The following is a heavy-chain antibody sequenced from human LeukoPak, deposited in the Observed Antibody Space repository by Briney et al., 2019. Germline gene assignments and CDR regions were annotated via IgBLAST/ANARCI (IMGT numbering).Heavy chain of an antibody. CDR2: INPGGDNK. V-gene: IGHV1-46*01. CDR1: GYTFTSYY. D-gene: IGHD1-26*01. Sequence: GASVKVSCKASGYTFTSYYMHWVRQAPGQGLEWMAMINPGGDNKNCARNFQGRLTMTRDQSTSTIYMELSSLRSEDTAVYYCARVLQSGSTSLGLGYWGQGTLVTVSS. J-gene: IGHJ4*02. CDR3: ARVLQSGSTSLGLGY.